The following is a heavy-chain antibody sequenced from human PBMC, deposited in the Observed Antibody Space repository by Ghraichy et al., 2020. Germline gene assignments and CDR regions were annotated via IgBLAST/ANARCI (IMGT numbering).Heavy chain of an antibody. V-gene: IGHV3-11*06. CDR1: GFAFSDSY. Sequence: GSLRLSCAASGFAFSDSYMSWIRQAPGKGLEWVSYISSSSTYTNYADSVKGRFTISRDNAKNSLYLQMNSLRAEDTAVYFCARDPGAAAGTPYYYGMDVWGQGTTVTVSS. J-gene: IGHJ6*01. D-gene: IGHD6-13*01. CDR3: ARDPGAAAGTPYYYGMDV. CDR2: ISSSSTYT.